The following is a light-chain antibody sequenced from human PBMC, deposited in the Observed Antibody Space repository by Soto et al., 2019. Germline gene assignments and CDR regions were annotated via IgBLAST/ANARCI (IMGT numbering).Light chain of an antibody. Sequence: QSVLTQPASVSGSPGKSITISCTGTSSDFGGYNYVSWYQQHPGKAPKLVIYEVSNRPSGVSNRFSGSMSGNTASLTVSGLQTEDEADYYCSSYSTSSTVIFGGGTKLTVL. CDR3: SSYSTSSTVI. V-gene: IGLV2-14*01. CDR2: EVS. CDR1: SSDFGGYNY. J-gene: IGLJ2*01.